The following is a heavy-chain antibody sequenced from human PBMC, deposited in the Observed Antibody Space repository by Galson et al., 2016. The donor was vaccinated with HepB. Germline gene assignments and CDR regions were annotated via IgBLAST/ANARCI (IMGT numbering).Heavy chain of an antibody. V-gene: IGHV4-4*02. CDR2: IYHTGTS. D-gene: IGHD2-2*01. Sequence: SETLSLTCAVSGASVHSSNWWTWVRQAPGTGLEWIGEIYHTGTSNNNPSLLSRFTMSIDNSRNHFSLNLNSVTAADTAGYYCARASVVPGARMLFDSWGQGILVTVSS. CDR1: GASVHSSNW. CDR3: ARASVVPGARMLFDS. J-gene: IGHJ5*01.